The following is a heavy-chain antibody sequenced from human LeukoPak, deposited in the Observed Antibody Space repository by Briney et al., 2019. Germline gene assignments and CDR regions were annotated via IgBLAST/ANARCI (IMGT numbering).Heavy chain of an antibody. CDR2: ISANNGDT. CDR1: DYTFTSYG. J-gene: IGHJ3*02. V-gene: IGHV1-8*01. Sequence: GASVKVSCKASDYTFTSYGISWVRQAPGQGLEYMGWISANNGDTSYPQKFQGRVTMTRNTSISTAYMELSSLRSEDTAVYYCARHVSAFDIWGQGTMVTVSS. D-gene: IGHD3-16*02. CDR3: ARHVSAFDI.